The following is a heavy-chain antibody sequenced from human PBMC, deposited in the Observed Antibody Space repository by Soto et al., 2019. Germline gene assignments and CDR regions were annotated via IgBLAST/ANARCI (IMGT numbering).Heavy chain of an antibody. CDR1: GYTFTSYY. CDR2: INPSGGST. J-gene: IGHJ6*02. Sequence: GASVKVSCKASGYTFTSYYMHWVRQAPGQGLEWMGIINPSGGSTSYAQKFQGRVTMTRDTSTSTVYMELSSLRSEDTAVYYCARIGPLGXGTNGVLPDAYYYGMDVWGQGTTVTVSS. CDR3: ARIGPLGXGTNGVLPDAYYYGMDV. V-gene: IGHV1-46*01. D-gene: IGHD2-8*01.